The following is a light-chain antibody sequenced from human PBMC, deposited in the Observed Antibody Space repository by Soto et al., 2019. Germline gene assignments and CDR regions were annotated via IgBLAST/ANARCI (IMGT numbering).Light chain of an antibody. CDR2: EVT. Sequence: QSALTQPPSASGSPGQSVTISCTGTSSDLGDFNYVSWYQQHPGQVPKLMIYEVTKRPSGVPDRFSGSKSGNTASLTVSGLQAEDEADYYCSSRIGGTSVGFGGGTKLTVL. V-gene: IGLV2-8*01. J-gene: IGLJ2*01. CDR1: SSDLGDFNY. CDR3: SSRIGGTSVG.